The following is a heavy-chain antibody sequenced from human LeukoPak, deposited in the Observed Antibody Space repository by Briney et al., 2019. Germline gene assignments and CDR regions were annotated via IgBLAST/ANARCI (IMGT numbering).Heavy chain of an antibody. J-gene: IGHJ1*01. Sequence: GESLKISCKGSGHTFSSYWIGWVRQMPGKGLEWMGIIYPGDSDTRYSPSSQGQVTISADKSISTAYLQWSSLKASDTAMYYCAGTTWFGESEYFQHWGQGTLVTVSS. D-gene: IGHD3-10*01. CDR3: AGTTWFGESEYFQH. CDR1: GHTFSSYW. CDR2: IYPGDSDT. V-gene: IGHV5-51*01.